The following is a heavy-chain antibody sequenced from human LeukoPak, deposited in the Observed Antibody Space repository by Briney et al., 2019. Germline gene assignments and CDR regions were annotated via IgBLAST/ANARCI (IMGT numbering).Heavy chain of an antibody. CDR2: IIPIFGTA. V-gene: IGHV1-69*13. J-gene: IGHJ6*02. CDR3: ASKGGSYGYYYYGMDV. CDR1: GGTFSSYA. D-gene: IGHD1-26*01. Sequence: VASVKVSCKASGGTFSSYAISWVRQAPGQGLEWMGGIIPIFGTANYAQKFQGRVTITAAESTSTAYMELSSLRSEDTAVYYCASKGGSYGYYYYGMDVWGQGTTVTVSS.